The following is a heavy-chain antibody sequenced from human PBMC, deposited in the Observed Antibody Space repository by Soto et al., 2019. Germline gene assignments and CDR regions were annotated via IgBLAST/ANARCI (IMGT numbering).Heavy chain of an antibody. J-gene: IGHJ4*02. CDR1: GFTFSSYA. CDR2: ISGSGGST. Sequence: EVQLLESGGGLVQPGGSLRLSCAASGFTFSSYAMSWVRQAPGKGLEWVSAISGSGGSTYYADSVKGRFTISRDNSKNRLYQKMNSLRAEDPAVYYCANRGEYCSSTSCHRWGQATLVTVSS. D-gene: IGHD2-2*01. V-gene: IGHV3-23*01. CDR3: ANRGEYCSSTSCHR.